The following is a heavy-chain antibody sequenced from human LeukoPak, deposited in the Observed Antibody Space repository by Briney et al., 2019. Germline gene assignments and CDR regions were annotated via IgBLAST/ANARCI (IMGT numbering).Heavy chain of an antibody. J-gene: IGHJ4*02. V-gene: IGHV4-30-4*01. D-gene: IGHD6-19*01. CDR3: GGRGWPEFDY. CDR2: IHYSGNT. Sequence: SETLSLTCAVSGGSSRSGDYFWSWIRQPPGKGLEWIGHIHYSGNTYYNPSLKSRVTISVDTSKNQFSLKLSSVTAADTAVYYCGGRGWPEFDYWGQGTLVTVSS. CDR1: GGSSRSGDYF.